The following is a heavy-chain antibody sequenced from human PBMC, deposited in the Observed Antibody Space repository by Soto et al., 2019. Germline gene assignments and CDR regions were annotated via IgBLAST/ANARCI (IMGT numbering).Heavy chain of an antibody. CDR2: IYYSGST. V-gene: IGHV4-59*01. Sequence: KTSETLSLTCTVSGGSTSSYYWSWIRQPPGKGLEWIGYIYYSGSTNYNPSLKSRVTISVDTSKNQFSLKLSSVTAADTAVYYCARFYGSGSSNWFDPWGQGTLVTVSS. CDR1: GGSTSSYY. CDR3: ARFYGSGSSNWFDP. J-gene: IGHJ5*02. D-gene: IGHD3-10*01.